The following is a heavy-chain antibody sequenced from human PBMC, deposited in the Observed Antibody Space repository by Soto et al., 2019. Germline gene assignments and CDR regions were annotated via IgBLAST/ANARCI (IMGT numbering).Heavy chain of an antibody. V-gene: IGHV1-2*02. CDR2: IKPNNGVR. D-gene: IGHD6-13*01. Sequence: QVHLVQSGAEVKKPGASVKVSCKAPGYTFRVYYMHWVRQAPGQGPEWMGLIKPNNGVRDYAQKLHGRVTMTRETSITTACMEQSRLTSADTGVYYCAKCDYSSTPGTLDVWCPGTTVTDSS. CDR1: GYTFRVYY. CDR3: AKCDYSSTPGTLDV. J-gene: IGHJ6*02.